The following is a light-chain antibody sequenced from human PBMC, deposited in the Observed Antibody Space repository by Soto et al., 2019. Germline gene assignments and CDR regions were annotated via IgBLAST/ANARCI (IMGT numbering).Light chain of an antibody. CDR2: RDN. V-gene: IGLV1-44*01. J-gene: IGLJ2*01. Sequence: QSVLTQPPSASGTPGQRVAISCSGGSSDIGYNPVNWYLHLPGAAPKLLIYRDNQRPSGVPDRFSGSTSGTSASLTISGLQSEDEADYFCSAWDDSIYGPVFGGGTKLTVL. CDR3: SAWDDSIYGPV. CDR1: SSDIGYNP.